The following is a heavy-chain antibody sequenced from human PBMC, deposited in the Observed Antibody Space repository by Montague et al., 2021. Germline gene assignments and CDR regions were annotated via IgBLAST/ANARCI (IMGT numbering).Heavy chain of an antibody. V-gene: IGHV4-38-2*02. CDR3: ARERDRYYYMDI. CDR2: ASHGGRT. Sequence: SETLSLTCTVSRSLINSDYYWGWIRQPPGKGLEWMGSASHGGRTYYNPSLKSRVTISVDTSNNNFSLKLSSVTAADTAMYYCARERDRYYYMDIWGKGTTVTVSS. J-gene: IGHJ6*03. CDR1: RSLINSDYY.